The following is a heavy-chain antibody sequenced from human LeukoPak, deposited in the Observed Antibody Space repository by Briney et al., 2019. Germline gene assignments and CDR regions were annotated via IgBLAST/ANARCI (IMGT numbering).Heavy chain of an antibody. D-gene: IGHD5-24*01. CDR3: VRHISTNTGYFDS. CDR1: GGSINSHSYY. V-gene: IGHV4-39*01. J-gene: IGHJ4*02. Sequence: PSETPSLTCTVSGGSINSHSYYWGWIRQPPGKGLEWIGSVYYDGTSYSNPSLKSRVAVFVDTSRDHFSLALSFVTAADTALYYCVRHISTNTGYFDSCGQGTLVSVSS. CDR2: VYYDGTS.